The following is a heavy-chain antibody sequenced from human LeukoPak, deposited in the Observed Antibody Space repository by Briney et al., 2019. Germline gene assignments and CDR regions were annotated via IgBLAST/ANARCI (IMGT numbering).Heavy chain of an antibody. CDR3: ARESWGLLGFDY. CDR1: GFTFSTSW. V-gene: IGHV3-7*01. CDR2: IKHDGSEK. J-gene: IGHJ4*02. Sequence: PGGSLRLSCAASGFTFSTSWITWVRQAPGKGLEFVANIKHDGSEKYYVDSVQGRFTISRDNAKNSLYLQMNSLRAEDTAVYFCARESWGLLGFDYWGQGTLVTVSS. D-gene: IGHD2-21*02.